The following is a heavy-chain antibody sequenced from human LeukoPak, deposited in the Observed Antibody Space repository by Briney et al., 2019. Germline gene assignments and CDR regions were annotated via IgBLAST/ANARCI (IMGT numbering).Heavy chain of an antibody. CDR1: GYTFTSYA. Sequence: ASVNVSCKASGYTFTSYAMNWLRQAPGQGLKWMGWINTNTGNPTYPQGLTGRFVFSLDTSVSTAYLQISSLKAEDTAVYYCARQRYCSGGSCYRVGIFDPWGQGTLVTVSS. CDR2: INTNTGNP. V-gene: IGHV7-4-1*02. CDR3: ARQRYCSGGSCYRVGIFDP. D-gene: IGHD2-15*01. J-gene: IGHJ5*02.